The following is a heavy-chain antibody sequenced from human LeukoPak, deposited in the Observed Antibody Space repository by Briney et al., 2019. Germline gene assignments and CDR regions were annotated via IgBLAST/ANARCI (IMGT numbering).Heavy chain of an antibody. CDR2: INHSGST. CDR3: ARGRAFDI. CDR1: GGSISSGDYY. Sequence: PSETLSLTCTVSGGSISSGDYYWSWIRQPPGKGLEWIGEINHSGSTNYNPSLKSRVTISVDTSKNQFSLKLSSVTAADTAVYYCARGRAFDIWGQGTMVTVSS. V-gene: IGHV4-39*07. J-gene: IGHJ3*02.